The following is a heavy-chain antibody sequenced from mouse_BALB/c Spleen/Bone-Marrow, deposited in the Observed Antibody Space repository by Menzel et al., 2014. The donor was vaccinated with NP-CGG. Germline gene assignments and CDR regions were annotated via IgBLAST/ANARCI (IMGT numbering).Heavy chain of an antibody. CDR1: GYPFTDYN. CDR3: VRAPPITSVVTRDY. Sequence: VQLQQSGPVLVKPGASVKISCKASGYPFTDYNMHWVKGIHGKSLEWIGYIYPHTSDTGYNQKFRNKATLTVDISSSTAYMVLRSLTSEDSAVYYCVRAPPITSVVTRDYWGQGTALTVSS. V-gene: IGHV1S29*02. J-gene: IGHJ2*01. CDR2: IYPHTSDT. D-gene: IGHD1-1*01.